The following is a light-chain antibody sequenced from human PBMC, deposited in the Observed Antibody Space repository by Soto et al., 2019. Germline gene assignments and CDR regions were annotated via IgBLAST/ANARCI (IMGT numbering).Light chain of an antibody. V-gene: IGKV3-15*01. J-gene: IGKJ5*01. CDR3: QQNNNWPFS. CDR2: DAS. CDR1: QGVTTN. Sequence: EIVMTQSPATLSVSPGERATLPCRAGQGVTTNFAWYQQKSGRAPRLLIYDASTWESGVPARFSGTGSGTGFTLTISGLQPDDSAVYFCQQNNNWPFSFGQGTRLEI.